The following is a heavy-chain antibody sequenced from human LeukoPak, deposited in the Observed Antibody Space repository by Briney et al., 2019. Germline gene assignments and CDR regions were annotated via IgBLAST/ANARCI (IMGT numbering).Heavy chain of an antibody. V-gene: IGHV4-59*08. J-gene: IGHJ4*02. CDR2: IYYSGST. CDR1: GGSISSYY. Sequence: SETPSLTCTVSGGSISSYYWSWIRQPPGKGLEWIGYIYYSGSTNYNPSLKSRVTISVDTSKNQFSLKLSSVTAADTAVYYCARHEYIASYFDYWGQGTLVTVSS. CDR3: ARHEYIASYFDY. D-gene: IGHD6-6*01.